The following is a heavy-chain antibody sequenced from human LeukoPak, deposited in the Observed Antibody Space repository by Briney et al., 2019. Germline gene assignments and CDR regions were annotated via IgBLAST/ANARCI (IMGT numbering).Heavy chain of an antibody. CDR3: AKSYSGYDYDAFDI. CDR1: GFTFSSYA. J-gene: IGHJ3*02. D-gene: IGHD5-12*01. Sequence: PGGSLRLSCAASGFTFSSYAMSWVRQVPGKGLEWVSSMSGSDGSTYIADSVKGRFTISRDNSKNTLYLQMNSLRAEDTAVYYCAKSYSGYDYDAFDIWGQGTMVTVSS. CDR2: MSGSDGST. V-gene: IGHV3-23*01.